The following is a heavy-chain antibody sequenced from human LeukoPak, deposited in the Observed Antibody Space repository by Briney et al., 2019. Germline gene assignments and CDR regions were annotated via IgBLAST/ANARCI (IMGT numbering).Heavy chain of an antibody. CDR3: AKGGVQLGINYFDY. V-gene: IGHV3-23*01. CDR2: ISGSGGST. CDR1: GFTFSSYA. D-gene: IGHD7-27*01. J-gene: IGHJ4*02. Sequence: PGGSLRLSCAASGFTFSSYAMSWVRQAPGKGLEWVSAISGSGGSTYYADSVKGRFTISRDNSKNTLYLKMNSLRAEDTAVYYCAKGGVQLGINYFDYWGQGTLVTVSS.